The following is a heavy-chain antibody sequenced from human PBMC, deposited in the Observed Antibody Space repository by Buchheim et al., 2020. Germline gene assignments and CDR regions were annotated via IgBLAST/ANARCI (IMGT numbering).Heavy chain of an antibody. CDR2: IKEDGSEK. CDR3: ARDEY. Sequence: EVQLVESGGGSVQPGGSLRLSCAVSGLTISSSWMSWVRQAPGKGLEWVANIKEDGSEKYYVDSVKGRFTISRDNAKNSLYLQMNSLRAEETAVYYCARDEYWGQGTL. J-gene: IGHJ4*02. V-gene: IGHV3-7*01. CDR1: GLTISSSW.